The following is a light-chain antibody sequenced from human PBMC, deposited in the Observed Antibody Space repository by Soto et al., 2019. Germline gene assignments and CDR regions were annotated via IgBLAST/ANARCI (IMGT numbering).Light chain of an antibody. CDR2: EVS. V-gene: IGLV2-14*01. CDR3: SSYTSSTTPWV. J-gene: IGLJ3*02. Sequence: QSALTQPASVSGSPGQSITISCTGTSSDVGGHNYVSWYQQHPGKAPKLMIYEVSNRPSGVSNRFSGSKSGNTASLTISGLQAEDEGFYYCSSYTSSTTPWVFGGGTKVTVL. CDR1: SSDVGGHNY.